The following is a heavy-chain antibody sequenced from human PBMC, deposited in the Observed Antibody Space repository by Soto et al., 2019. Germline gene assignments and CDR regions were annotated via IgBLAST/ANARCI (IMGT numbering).Heavy chain of an antibody. Sequence: ASVKVSCKTSGYTFTSYGISWVRQAPGQGLEWMGWISAYNGNTNYAQKLQGRVTMTTDTSTSTAYMELRSLRSDDTAVYYCARGGGYCSSTSCYYLGSPYGMDVWGQGTTVTVSS. V-gene: IGHV1-18*04. CDR2: ISAYNGNT. CDR1: GYTFTSYG. J-gene: IGHJ6*02. D-gene: IGHD2-2*01. CDR3: ARGGGYCSSTSCYYLGSPYGMDV.